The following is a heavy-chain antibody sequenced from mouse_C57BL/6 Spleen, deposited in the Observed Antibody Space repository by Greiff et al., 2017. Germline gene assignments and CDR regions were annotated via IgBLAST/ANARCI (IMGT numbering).Heavy chain of an antibody. CDR3: ARGEDYYAPFAY. V-gene: IGHV3-6*01. CDR1: GYSITSGYY. D-gene: IGHD1-1*01. J-gene: IGHJ3*01. Sequence: EVQLQQSGPGLVKPSQSLSLTCSVTGYSITSGYYWNWIRQFPGNKLEWMGYISYDGSNNYNPSLKNRISITRDTSKNQFFLKLNSVTTEDTATYCCARGEDYYAPFAYWGQGTLVTVSA. CDR2: ISYDGSN.